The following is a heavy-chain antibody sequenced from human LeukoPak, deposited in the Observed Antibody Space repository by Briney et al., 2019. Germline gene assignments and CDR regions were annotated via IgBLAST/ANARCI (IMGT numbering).Heavy chain of an antibody. CDR3: AREWMGYSSSRRYYYYYMDV. V-gene: IGHV3-48*03. CDR1: GFTFSSYE. Sequence: GGSLRLSCAASGFTFSSYEMNWVRQAPGKGLEWVSYISSSGSTIYYADSVKGRFTISRDNAKNSLYLQMNSLRAEDTALYYCAREWMGYSSSRRYYYYYMDVWGKGTTVTVSS. D-gene: IGHD6-13*01. J-gene: IGHJ6*03. CDR2: ISSSGSTI.